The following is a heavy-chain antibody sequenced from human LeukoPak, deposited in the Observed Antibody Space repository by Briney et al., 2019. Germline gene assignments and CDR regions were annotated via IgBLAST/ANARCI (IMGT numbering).Heavy chain of an antibody. D-gene: IGHD5-12*01. CDR2: TYYRSKSYN. CDR3: AREGNGYGLFDY. CDR1: GDSVSSNTAA. J-gene: IGHJ4*02. Sequence: SPTLSLTCAISGDSVSSNTAAWNWLRQSPSRGLEWLGRTYYRSKSYNDYALSVKSRITINPDTSKNQFSLQLNSVTPEDTAVYYCAREGNGYGLFDYGGQGTLVTVSS. V-gene: IGHV6-1*01.